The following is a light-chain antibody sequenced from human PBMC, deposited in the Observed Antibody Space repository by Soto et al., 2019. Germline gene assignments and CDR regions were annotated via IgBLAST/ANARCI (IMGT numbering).Light chain of an antibody. Sequence: QSVLTQPASVSGSPGQSITISCTGSISDIGTYNLVSWLQQHPGKAPKLMIYEASKRPSGVSNRFSGSKSGNTASPTISGLQAEDEADYYCCSYASSNTLVVGGGTKLTVL. V-gene: IGLV2-23*01. CDR2: EAS. CDR1: ISDIGTYNL. CDR3: CSYASSNTLV. J-gene: IGLJ2*01.